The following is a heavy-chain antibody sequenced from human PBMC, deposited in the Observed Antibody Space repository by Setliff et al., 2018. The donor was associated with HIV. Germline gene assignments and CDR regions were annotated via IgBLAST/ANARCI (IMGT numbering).Heavy chain of an antibody. Sequence: SETLSLTCTVSGASISSYYWNWIQQPAGKGLECIGRIYTSGSTNYNPSLKSRVTMSVDTSKNQFSLKLSSVTAADTAVYYCARGIGTRYNYYMDVWGKGTTVTVSS. CDR1: GASISSYY. CDR3: ARGIGTRYNYYMDV. CDR2: IYTSGST. J-gene: IGHJ6*03. D-gene: IGHD1-20*01. V-gene: IGHV4-4*07.